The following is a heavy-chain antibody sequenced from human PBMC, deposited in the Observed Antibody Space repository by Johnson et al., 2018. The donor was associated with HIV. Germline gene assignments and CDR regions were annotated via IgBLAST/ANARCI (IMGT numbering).Heavy chain of an antibody. V-gene: IGHV3-53*01. CDR1: GLTVSSSY. CDR2: IYSGGNT. Sequence: VQLVESGGGLIQPGGSLRLSCAASGLTVSSSYMSWVRQAPGKGLEWVSVIYSGGNTYYADSVKGRFTISRDNSKNTLYLQMNSLIAEDTAVYYRARRGSSSWYGSKYYAFDIWGQGTMVTVSS. J-gene: IGHJ3*02. D-gene: IGHD6-13*01. CDR3: ARRGSSSWYGSKYYAFDI.